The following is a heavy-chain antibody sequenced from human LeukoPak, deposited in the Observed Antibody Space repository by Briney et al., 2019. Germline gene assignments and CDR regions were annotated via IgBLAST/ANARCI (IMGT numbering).Heavy chain of an antibody. J-gene: IGHJ4*02. D-gene: IGHD6-13*01. CDR3: ARTDSSSWSYYFDY. Sequence: PSETLSLTCTVSGGSISSSSYYWGWIRQPPGKGLEWIGSIYYSGSTYYNPSLKSRVTISVDTSKSQFSLKLSSVTAADTAVYYCARTDSSSWSYYFDYWGQGTLVTVSS. V-gene: IGHV4-39*01. CDR1: GGSISSSSYY. CDR2: IYYSGST.